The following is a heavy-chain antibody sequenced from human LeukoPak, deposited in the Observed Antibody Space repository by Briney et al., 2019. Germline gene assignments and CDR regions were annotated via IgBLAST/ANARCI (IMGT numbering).Heavy chain of an antibody. CDR2: IKQDGSEK. D-gene: IGHD3-9*01. CDR1: GFTFSSYW. CDR3: ARDYDTTLNYYYYGMDV. V-gene: IGHV3-7*01. J-gene: IGHJ6*02. Sequence: GGSLRLSCAASGFTFSSYWMSWVRQAPGKGLEWVANIKQDGSEKYYVDSVKGRFTISRGNAKNSLYLQMNSLRAEDTAVYYCARDYDTTLNYYYYGMDVWGQGTTVTVSS.